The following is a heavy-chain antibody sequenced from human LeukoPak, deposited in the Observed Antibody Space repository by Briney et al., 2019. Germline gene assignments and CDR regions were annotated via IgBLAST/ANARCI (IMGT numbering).Heavy chain of an antibody. V-gene: IGHV4-30-4*01. Sequence: SETLSLTCTVTGGSISSGDYYWSWIRQPPGKGLEWIGYIYYSGSTNYNPSLKSRVTISVDTSKNQFSLKLSSVTAADTAVYYCARLGYCSSTSCYTLQGWFDPWGQGTLVTVSS. CDR3: ARLGYCSSTSCYTLQGWFDP. CDR2: IYYSGST. D-gene: IGHD2-2*02. CDR1: GGSISSGDYY. J-gene: IGHJ5*02.